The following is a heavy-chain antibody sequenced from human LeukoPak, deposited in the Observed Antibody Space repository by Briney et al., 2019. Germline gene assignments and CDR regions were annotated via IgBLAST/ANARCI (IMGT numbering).Heavy chain of an antibody. CDR2: ISYDGSNK. D-gene: IGHD3-3*01. CDR3: ARDTFFRRITIFGVVPENWFDP. J-gene: IGHJ5*02. V-gene: IGHV3-30*04. CDR1: GFTFSSYA. Sequence: GGSLRLSCAASGFTFSSYAMHWVRQAPGKGLEWVAVISYDGSNKYYADSVKGRFTISRDNSKNTLYLQMNSLRAEDTAVYYCARDTFFRRITIFGVVPENWFDPWGQGTLVTVSS.